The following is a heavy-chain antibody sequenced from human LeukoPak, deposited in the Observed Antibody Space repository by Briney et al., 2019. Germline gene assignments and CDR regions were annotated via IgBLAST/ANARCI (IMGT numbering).Heavy chain of an antibody. CDR1: GFTITISA. CDR3: AADRYHSSGYYHFDY. Sequence: GTSVKVSCKASGFTITISAMQWVRQARGQRLEWIGWIVVGSGNTNYAQKFQERVTITRDMSTSTAYMELSSLRSEDTAVYYCAADRYHSSGYYHFDYWGQGTLVTVSS. V-gene: IGHV1-58*02. J-gene: IGHJ4*02. D-gene: IGHD3-22*01. CDR2: IVVGSGNT.